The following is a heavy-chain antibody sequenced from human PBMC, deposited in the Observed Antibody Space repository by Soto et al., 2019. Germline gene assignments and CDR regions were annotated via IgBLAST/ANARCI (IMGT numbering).Heavy chain of an antibody. Sequence: QVHLVQSGAEVKKPGASVKGSCTASGYTFTNFGISWVRQAPGQGLEWMGWISAYNGNTNNAQKFQGRVTMTTDTSTSTAYMELRSLRSDATAVYYCARAGTPIDYWGQGTLVTLSS. D-gene: IGHD2-15*01. CDR3: ARAGTPIDY. CDR1: GYTFTNFG. CDR2: ISAYNGNT. J-gene: IGHJ4*02. V-gene: IGHV1-18*01.